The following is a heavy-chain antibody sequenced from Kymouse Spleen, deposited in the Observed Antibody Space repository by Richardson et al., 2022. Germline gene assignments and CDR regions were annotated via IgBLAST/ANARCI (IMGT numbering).Heavy chain of an antibody. CDR2: IKQDGSEK. J-gene: IGHJ4*02. V-gene: IGHV3-7*01. Sequence: EVQLVESGGGLVQPGGSLRLSCAASGFTFSSYWMSWVRQAPGKGLEWVANIKQDGSEKYYVDSVKGRFTISRDNAKNSLYLQMNSLRAEDTAVYYCAKAPTTVVSYFDYWGQGTLVTVSS. CDR3: AKAPTTVVSYFDY. D-gene: IGHD4-23*01. CDR1: GFTFSSYW.